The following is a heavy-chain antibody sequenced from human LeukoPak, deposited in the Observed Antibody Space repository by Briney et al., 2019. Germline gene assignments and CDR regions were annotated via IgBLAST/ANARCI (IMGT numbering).Heavy chain of an antibody. CDR1: GGSIDSYY. CDR2: IYYTGST. V-gene: IGHV4-59*01. J-gene: IGHJ4*02. D-gene: IGHD2-2*01. Sequence: PSETLSLTCTVSGGSIDSYYWSWIRQPPGKGLEWIGYIYYTGSTEYHPSLKSRVTISLDTSKNQFSLKLTSVTVADTAVYYCARVYQSAEYYFDYWGQGNLVSVSS. CDR3: ARVYQSAEYYFDY.